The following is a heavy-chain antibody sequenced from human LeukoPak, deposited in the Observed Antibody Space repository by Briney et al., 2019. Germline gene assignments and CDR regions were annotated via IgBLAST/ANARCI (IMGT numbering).Heavy chain of an antibody. CDR2: MNPNSGNT. J-gene: IGHJ4*02. CDR3: ARGRPTVTTSPLWWYRY. CDR1: GYTFTSYD. D-gene: IGHD4-17*01. Sequence: ASVKVSCKASGYTFTSYDINWVRQATGQGLEWMGWMNPNSGNTGYAQKFQGRDTMTRNTSISTAYMELSSLRSEDTAVYYCARGRPTVTTSPLWWYRYWGQGTLVTVSS. V-gene: IGHV1-8*01.